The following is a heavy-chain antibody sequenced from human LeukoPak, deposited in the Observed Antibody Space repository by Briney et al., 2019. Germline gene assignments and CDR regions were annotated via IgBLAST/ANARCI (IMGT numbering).Heavy chain of an antibody. CDR3: ATGHGIVGATRGFLSY. V-gene: IGHV1-24*01. CDR2: FDPEDGET. Sequence: ASVKVSCKVSGYTLTELSMHWVRQAPGKGLEWMGGFDPEDGETIYAQRFQGRVTMTEDTSTDTAYMELSSLRSEDTAVYYCATGHGIVGATRGFLSYWGQGTLVTVSS. J-gene: IGHJ4*02. CDR1: GYTLTELS. D-gene: IGHD1-26*01.